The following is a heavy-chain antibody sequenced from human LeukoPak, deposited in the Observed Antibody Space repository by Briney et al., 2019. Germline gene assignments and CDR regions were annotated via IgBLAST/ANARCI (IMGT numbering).Heavy chain of an antibody. V-gene: IGHV4-31*03. D-gene: IGHD3-10*01. J-gene: IGHJ6*04. Sequence: SQTLSLTCTVSGGSISGGGYYWSWIRQHPGKGLEWIGYIYYSGSTYYNPSLKSRVTISVDTSKNQFSLKLSSVTAAGTAVYYCARDAMVRGVPLYYYGMDVWGKGTTVTVSS. CDR3: ARDAMVRGVPLYYYGMDV. CDR1: GGSISGGGYY. CDR2: IYYSGST.